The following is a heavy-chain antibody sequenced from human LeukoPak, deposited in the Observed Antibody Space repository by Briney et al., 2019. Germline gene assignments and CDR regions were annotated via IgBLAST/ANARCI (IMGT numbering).Heavy chain of an antibody. CDR3: ARDLGCDSITSFHY. CDR2: VYSGGST. D-gene: IGHD3-22*01. Sequence: GGLLRLSCVASGLRTYSNYMSWVRQPPGKRQEWVSVVYSGGSTNHAESVRGRFIVSRDLSRNTIYLQMNDLRPEDTAVYYCARDLGCDSITSFHYWGQGVLVTVSS. CDR1: GLRTYSNY. J-gene: IGHJ4*02. V-gene: IGHV3-66*02.